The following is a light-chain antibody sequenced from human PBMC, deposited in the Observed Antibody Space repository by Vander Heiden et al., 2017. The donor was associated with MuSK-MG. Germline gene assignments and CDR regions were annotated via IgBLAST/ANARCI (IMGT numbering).Light chain of an antibody. J-gene: IGLJ2*01. CDR2: QDF. Sequence: SSELTQPPSVSVSPPQTPTSTCSREKVGDKYAFWYQQKPAPSLVLVIYQDFKRPSGIPERFSGSNSGNTATLTISETQAVDDAYDFCQAWDSGTVVLGGGTKLTVL. CDR3: QAWDSGTVV. V-gene: IGLV3-1*01. CDR1: KVGDKY.